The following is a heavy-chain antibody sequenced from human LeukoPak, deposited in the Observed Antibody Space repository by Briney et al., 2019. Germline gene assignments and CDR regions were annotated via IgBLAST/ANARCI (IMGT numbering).Heavy chain of an antibody. J-gene: IGHJ3*02. Sequence: PGGSLRLSCAASGITFDDYAMHWVRQAPGKGLEWVSGISWNSGSIGYADSVKGRFTISRDNAKNSLYLQMNSLRAEDTALYYCALSYYDSSGYYYSAFDIWGQGTMVTVSS. D-gene: IGHD3-22*01. CDR1: GITFDDYA. CDR3: ALSYYDSSGYYYSAFDI. V-gene: IGHV3-9*01. CDR2: ISWNSGSI.